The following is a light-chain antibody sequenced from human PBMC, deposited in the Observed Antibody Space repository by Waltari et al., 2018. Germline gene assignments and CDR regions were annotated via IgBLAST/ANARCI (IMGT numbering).Light chain of an antibody. V-gene: IGLV1-44*01. J-gene: IGLJ3*02. CDR2: RDN. CDR1: SSTIGIHT. Sequence: QSVLTQPPSASGTPGQRVTISCSGSSSTIGIHTFNWYQHLPGTAPKLIIYRDNQRPSGVPDRFSGSKSGTSASLAISGLQSEDEADYYCAAWDDSLNGVFGGGTKLTVL. CDR3: AAWDDSLNGV.